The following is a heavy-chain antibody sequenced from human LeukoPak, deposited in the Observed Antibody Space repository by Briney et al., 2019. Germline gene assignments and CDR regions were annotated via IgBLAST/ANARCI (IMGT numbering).Heavy chain of an antibody. CDR1: GFTFSSYE. V-gene: IGHV3-48*03. Sequence: GGSLRLSCAASGFTFSSYEMNWVRQAPGKGLEWVAYISCSGSTIYYADSVKGRFTISRDNAKNSLYLQMNSLRAEDTAVYYCAREGGYSYGYGSDYWGQGTLVTVSS. CDR2: ISCSGSTI. D-gene: IGHD5-18*01. CDR3: AREGGYSYGYGSDY. J-gene: IGHJ4*02.